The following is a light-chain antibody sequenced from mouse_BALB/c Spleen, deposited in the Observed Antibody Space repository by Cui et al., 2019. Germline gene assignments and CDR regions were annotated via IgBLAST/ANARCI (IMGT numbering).Light chain of an antibody. CDR2: LTS. Sequence: QIVLTQSPALMSASPGEKVTMTSSASSSVSYMYWYQPNPSSSPKPWIYLTSNLASGVPARFSGSGSGTSYSLTISSMEAEDAATYYCKQWSSNPPYTFGGGTKLEIK. CDR1: SSVSY. V-gene: IGKV4-68*01. J-gene: IGKJ2*01. CDR3: KQWSSNPPYT.